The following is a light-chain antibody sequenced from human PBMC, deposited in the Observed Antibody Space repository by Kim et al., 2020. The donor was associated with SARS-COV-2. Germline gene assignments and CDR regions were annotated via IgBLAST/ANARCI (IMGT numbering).Light chain of an antibody. J-gene: IGLJ3*02. CDR2: ADT. CDR1: RSNIGAGFG. V-gene: IGLV1-40*01. CDR3: QSYDITLTTWV. Sequence: QRVTISCTGGRSNIGAGFGVHWYQQFPQKAPKLLLFADTNRPSGVPDRFSGSKSGTSASLAITGLQAEDEAEYFCQSYDITLTTWVFGGGTQLTVL.